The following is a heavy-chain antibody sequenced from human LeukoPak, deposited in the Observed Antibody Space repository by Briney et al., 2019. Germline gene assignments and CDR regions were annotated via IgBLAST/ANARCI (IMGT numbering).Heavy chain of an antibody. CDR3: AREELGYCSGGSCYWFDP. CDR1: GYTFTGYY. D-gene: IGHD2-15*01. V-gene: IGHV1-2*02. Sequence: ASVKVSCKASGYTFTGYYMHWVRQAPGQGLEWXXXXXXNSGGTNYAQKFQGRVTMTRDTSISTAYMELSRLRSDDTAVYYCAREELGYCSGGSCYWFDPWGQGTLVTVSS. J-gene: IGHJ5*02. CDR2: XXXNSGGT.